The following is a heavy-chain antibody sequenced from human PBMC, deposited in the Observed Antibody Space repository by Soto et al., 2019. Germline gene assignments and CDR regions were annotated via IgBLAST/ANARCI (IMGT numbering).Heavy chain of an antibody. D-gene: IGHD5-18*01. CDR1: GGSLSGVY. Sequence: KASETLSLTCVVCGGSLSGVYWTWIRQPPGKGLEWIGEINHSGSTNYSPSLESRVTISLDTSNNQFSLKLSSVTAADTAVYYCARGPGYSYGYSVYYYYYGMDVWGQGTTVTVSS. J-gene: IGHJ6*02. V-gene: IGHV4-34*01. CDR2: INHSGST. CDR3: ARGPGYSYGYSVYYYYYGMDV.